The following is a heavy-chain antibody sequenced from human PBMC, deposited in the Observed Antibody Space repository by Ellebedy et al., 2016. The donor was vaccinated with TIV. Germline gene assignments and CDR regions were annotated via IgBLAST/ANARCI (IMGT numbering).Heavy chain of an antibody. Sequence: PGGSLRLSCAASGFTLSGYYMSWVRQAPGKGLEWVAYISGSGSTVYYADSVKGRFTIFRDNAKNSLYLQMNGLRVEDTAVYYCARDLYFHGYAGQGCWFDSWGQGTLVTVSS. J-gene: IGHJ5*01. V-gene: IGHV3-11*01. CDR3: ARDLYFHGYAGQGCWFDS. CDR2: ISGSGSTV. D-gene: IGHD2-2*01. CDR1: GFTLSGYY.